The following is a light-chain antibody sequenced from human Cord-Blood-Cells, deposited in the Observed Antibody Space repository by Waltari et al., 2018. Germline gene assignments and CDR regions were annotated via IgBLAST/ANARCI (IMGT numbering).Light chain of an antibody. J-gene: IGKJ2*03. CDR2: GAS. CDR1: QRVSSSY. V-gene: IGKV3-20*01. CDR3: QQYGSTPYS. Sequence: EIVFAQSPITLSLSRGERATLSCRATQRVSSSYLSWYQQKPGKAPRLLIYGASSRATGIPDRFSGSGSGTDFTLTISRLEPEDFAVYYCQQYGSTPYSFGQGTKLEIK.